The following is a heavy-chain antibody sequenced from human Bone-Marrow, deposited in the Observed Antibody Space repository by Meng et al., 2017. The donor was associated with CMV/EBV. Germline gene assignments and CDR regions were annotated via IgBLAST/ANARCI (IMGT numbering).Heavy chain of an antibody. J-gene: IGHJ6*02. V-gene: IGHV3-13*01. Sequence: GESLKISCAASGFTFSSYDMHWVRQATGKGLEWVSAIGTAGDTYYPGSVKGRFTISRENAKNSLYLQMNSLRAGDTAVYYCAKEDGVDTAMVIAYYYGMDVWGQGTTVTVSS. CDR2: IGTAGDT. CDR1: GFTFSSYD. CDR3: AKEDGVDTAMVIAYYYGMDV. D-gene: IGHD5-18*01.